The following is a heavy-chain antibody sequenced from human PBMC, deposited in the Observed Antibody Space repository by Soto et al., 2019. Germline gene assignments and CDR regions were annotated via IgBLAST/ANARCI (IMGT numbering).Heavy chain of an antibody. CDR3: ARMTYYYDSSGYSHDAFDI. J-gene: IGHJ3*02. D-gene: IGHD3-22*01. Sequence: SCPTLVNPTQTLTLTCTFSGFSLSTSGMRVSWIRQPPGKALEWLARIDWDDDKFYSTSLKTRLTISKDTSKNQVVLTMTNMDPVDTATYYCARMTYYYDSSGYSHDAFDIWGQGTMVTVSS. CDR1: GFSLSTSGMR. CDR2: IDWDDDK. V-gene: IGHV2-70*04.